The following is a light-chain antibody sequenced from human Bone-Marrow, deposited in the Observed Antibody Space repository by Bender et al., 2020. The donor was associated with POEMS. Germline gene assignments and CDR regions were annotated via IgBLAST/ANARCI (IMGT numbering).Light chain of an antibody. J-gene: IGLJ3*02. CDR2: SSH. Sequence: QSVLTQPPSASGTPGQRVTISCSGGSSNIGAHAVNWYQHLPWKAPKLILYSSHRRPSEVPDRFSGSRSGTSASLAISGLQSEDEADYYCAVWDDSLNGWVFGGGTKLTVL. CDR1: SSNIGAHA. CDR3: AVWDDSLNGWV. V-gene: IGLV1-44*01.